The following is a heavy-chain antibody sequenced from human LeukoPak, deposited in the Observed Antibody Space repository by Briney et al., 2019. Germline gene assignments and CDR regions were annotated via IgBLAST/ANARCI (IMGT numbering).Heavy chain of an antibody. J-gene: IGHJ5*02. CDR3: ARGEVAYSSSSLDWWFDP. D-gene: IGHD6-6*01. CDR2: ISAYNGNT. V-gene: IGHV1-18*01. CDR1: GYTFTSYG. Sequence: ASVKVSCKASGYTFTSYGISWVRQAPGQGLEWMGWISAYNGNTNYAQKLQGRVTMTTDTSTSTAYMELRSLRSDDTAVYYCARGEVAYSSSSLDWWFDPWGQGTMVTVSS.